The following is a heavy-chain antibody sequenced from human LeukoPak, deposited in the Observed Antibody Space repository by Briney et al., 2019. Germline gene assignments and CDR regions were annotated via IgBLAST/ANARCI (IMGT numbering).Heavy chain of an antibody. CDR1: GFTFXNXX. CDR3: VKDWGRDWNGHWFDS. CDR2: TSPNGDTT. J-gene: IGHJ5*01. Sequence: PGGSLRLSCSASGFTFXNXXXXXVXQAPGXXLXYXSATSPNGDTTYYTDSVKGRFTISRDNSKNTLSLQMSSLRAEDTAVYYCVKDWGRDWNGHWFDSWGQGTLVTVSS. V-gene: IGHV3-64D*09. D-gene: IGHD2-21*02.